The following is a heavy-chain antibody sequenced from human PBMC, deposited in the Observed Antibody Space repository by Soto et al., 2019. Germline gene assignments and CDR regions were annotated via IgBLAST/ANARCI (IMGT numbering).Heavy chain of an antibody. CDR1: GGTFSSYA. Sequence: GASVKVSCKASGGTFSSYAISWVRQAPGQGLEWMGGIIPIFGTANYAQKFQGRVTITADESTSTAYMELSSLRSEDTAVYYRARSPRYCSGGSCSPLGYFDYWGQGTLVTVSS. CDR2: IIPIFGTA. CDR3: ARSPRYCSGGSCSPLGYFDY. V-gene: IGHV1-69*13. D-gene: IGHD2-15*01. J-gene: IGHJ4*02.